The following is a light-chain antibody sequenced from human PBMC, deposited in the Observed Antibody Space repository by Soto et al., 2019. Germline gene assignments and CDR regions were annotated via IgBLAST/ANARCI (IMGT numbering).Light chain of an antibody. CDR1: SSDIGHYNY. CDR3: SSYTTSTTQV. V-gene: IGLV2-14*03. CDR2: DVS. Sequence: QSALTQPASVSGSPGQSITISCTGTSSDIGHYNYVSWYQQHPGKAPKLMIYDVSNRPSGVSNRFSGSKSGKTASLTIFGLQAEDEADYYCSSYTTSTTQVFGGGTKLTVL. J-gene: IGLJ2*01.